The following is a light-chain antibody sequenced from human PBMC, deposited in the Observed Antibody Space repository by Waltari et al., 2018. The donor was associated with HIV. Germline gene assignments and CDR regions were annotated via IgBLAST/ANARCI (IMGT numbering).Light chain of an antibody. V-gene: IGLV1-44*01. CDR1: GSNIRSNF. Sequence: QSVLTQPPSVSGAPGQRVTISCSGSGSNIRSNFVNWYQQLPVTAPRVLIYNDVQRPAGVPARFSGSKSGTTASLAISGLQSEDEAEYYCAAWDDTLNVYVFGSGTKVTVL. CDR2: NDV. CDR3: AAWDDTLNVYV. J-gene: IGLJ1*01.